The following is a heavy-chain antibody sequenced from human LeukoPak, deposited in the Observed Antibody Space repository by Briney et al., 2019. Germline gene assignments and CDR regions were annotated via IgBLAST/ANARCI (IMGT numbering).Heavy chain of an antibody. CDR1: GFSLSSTGVG. J-gene: IGHJ4*02. CDR3: AHGQGGQIVDLPAPFDY. D-gene: IGHD3-16*01. CDR2: LYRDDNT. Sequence: SGPTLVNPTQTLTLTCSFSGFSLSSTGVGVGWVRQPPGKALEWLAILYRDDNTRYSRSLKTRLTMTEGTSENQVVLTLTNMDPLDTATYYCAHGQGGQIVDLPAPFDYWGQGILVTVSS. V-gene: IGHV2-5*02.